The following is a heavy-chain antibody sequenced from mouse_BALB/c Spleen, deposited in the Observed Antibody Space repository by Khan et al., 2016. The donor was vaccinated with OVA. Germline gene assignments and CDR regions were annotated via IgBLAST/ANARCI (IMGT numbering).Heavy chain of an antibody. Sequence: EVELVESGGGLVQPGGSLKLSCAAPGFTFSSYTMSWVRQTLEKRLEWVAYISNGGASTYYPDTVKGRFTISRDNAENSLYLQMSSLRSEDTAIYYCARHYYGTYYVLDYWGQGTSVTVSS. D-gene: IGHD1-1*01. CDR3: ARHYYGTYYVLDY. J-gene: IGHJ4*01. V-gene: IGHV5-12-2*01. CDR2: ISNGGAST. CDR1: GFTFSSYT.